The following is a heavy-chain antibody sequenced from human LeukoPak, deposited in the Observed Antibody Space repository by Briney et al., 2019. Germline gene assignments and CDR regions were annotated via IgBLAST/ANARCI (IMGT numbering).Heavy chain of an antibody. CDR3: AKDAERFSPPYYYYYMDV. Sequence: GRSLRLSCAASGFTFSSYGMHWVRQAPGKGLEWVAVIWYGGSNKYYADSVKGRFTISRDNSKNTLYLQTNSLRAEDTAVYYCAKDAERFSPPYYYYYMDVWGKGTTVTVSS. CDR1: GFTFSSYG. V-gene: IGHV3-30*18. D-gene: IGHD3-3*01. J-gene: IGHJ6*03. CDR2: IWYGGSNK.